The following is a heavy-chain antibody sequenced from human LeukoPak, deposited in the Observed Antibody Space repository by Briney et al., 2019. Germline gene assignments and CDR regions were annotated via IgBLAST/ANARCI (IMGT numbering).Heavy chain of an antibody. J-gene: IGHJ4*02. V-gene: IGHV4-59*01. CDR3: ARGKVFAY. CDR2: IYYSRST. Sequence: SETLSLTCTVSGCSFSSYYWSWIRQPAWQRLELIGYIYYSRSTNYNPSLKSRVTISVDTSKNQFSLKLSSVTAADTAVYYCARGKVFAYWGQGTLVTVSS. CDR1: GCSFSSYY.